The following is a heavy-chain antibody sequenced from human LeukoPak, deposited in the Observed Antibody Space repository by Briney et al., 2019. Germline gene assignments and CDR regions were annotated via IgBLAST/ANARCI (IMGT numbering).Heavy chain of an antibody. D-gene: IGHD6-19*01. Sequence: GGSLRLSCAASGFTFSTYSLNWVRQAPGKGLEWVSYISSSSSTIYYADSVKGRFTISRDNAKNSLYLQMSSLRADDTAVYYCAREYSRGVGRGFDIWGQGTMVTVSS. CDR2: ISSSSSTI. CDR1: GFTFSTYS. CDR3: AREYSRGVGRGFDI. V-gene: IGHV3-48*01. J-gene: IGHJ3*02.